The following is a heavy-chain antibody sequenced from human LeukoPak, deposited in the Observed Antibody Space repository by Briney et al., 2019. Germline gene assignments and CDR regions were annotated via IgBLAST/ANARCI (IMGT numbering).Heavy chain of an antibody. D-gene: IGHD2-2*02. J-gene: IGHJ4*02. CDR1: GFTFSSYW. CDR2: IKQDGSEK. V-gene: IGHV3-7*01. CDR3: AREVQVYCSSTSCYNLDS. Sequence: GGSLRLSCAASGFTFSSYWMSWVRQAPGKGLEWVANIKQDGSEKYYVDSVKGRFTISKDNAKNSLYLQMNSLRAEDTAVYYCAREVQVYCSSTSCYNLDSRGQGTLVTVSS.